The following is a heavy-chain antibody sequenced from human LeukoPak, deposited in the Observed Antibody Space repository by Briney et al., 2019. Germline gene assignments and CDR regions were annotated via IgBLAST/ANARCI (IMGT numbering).Heavy chain of an antibody. CDR2: IKQDGSET. J-gene: IGHJ5*02. Sequence: PGGSLRLSCAASGFIFSTCSMAWARQAPGKGLEWVANIKQDGSETFYVESVKGRFTVSRDNAKASLYLEMNSLRAEDTAVYYCGSGEWLDHWGRGTLVTVSS. CDR3: GSGEWLDH. D-gene: IGHD2-21*01. V-gene: IGHV3-7*01. CDR1: GFIFSTCS.